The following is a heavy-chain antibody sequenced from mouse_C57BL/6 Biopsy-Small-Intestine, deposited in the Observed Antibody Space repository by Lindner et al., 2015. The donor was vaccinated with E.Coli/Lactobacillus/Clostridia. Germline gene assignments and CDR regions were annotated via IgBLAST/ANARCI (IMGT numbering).Heavy chain of an antibody. V-gene: IGHV1-74*01. J-gene: IGHJ4*01. CDR3: AKSGSGTYPLPPVSDY. D-gene: IGHD3-1*01. Sequence: SVKVSCKASGGTFSSYAISWVRQAPGQGLEWMGRIIPILGIANYAQKFQGRVTITADKSTSTAYMELSSLRSEDAAVYYCAKSGSGTYPLPPVSDYWGQGTLVTVSS. CDR2: IIPILGIA. CDR1: GGTFSSYA.